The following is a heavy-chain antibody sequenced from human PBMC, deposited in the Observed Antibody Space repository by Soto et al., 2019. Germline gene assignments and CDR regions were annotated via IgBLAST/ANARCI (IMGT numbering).Heavy chain of an antibody. CDR2: ISSSSSYI. J-gene: IGHJ4*02. D-gene: IGHD3-16*01. V-gene: IGHV3-21*01. Sequence: EVQLVESGGGLVKPGGSLRLSCAASGFTFSSYSMNWVRQAPGKGLEWVSSISSSSSYIYYADSVKGRFTISRDNAKNSLYLQMNSLRAEETAVYYCARDPRLGGGPAFDYWGQGTLVTVSS. CDR1: GFTFSSYS. CDR3: ARDPRLGGGPAFDY.